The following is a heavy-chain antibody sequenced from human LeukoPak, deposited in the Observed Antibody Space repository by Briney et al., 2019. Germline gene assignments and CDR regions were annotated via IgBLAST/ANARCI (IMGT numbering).Heavy chain of an antibody. CDR3: AKGYLKWLQSPGRSAGFDY. J-gene: IGHJ4*02. Sequence: PGRSLRLSCAASGFTFSSYGMHWVRQAPGKGLEWVAVISYDGSNKYYADSVKGRFTISRDNSKNTLYLQMNSLRAEDTAVYYCAKGYLKWLQSPGRSAGFDYWGQGTLVTVSS. CDR1: GFTFSSYG. CDR2: ISYDGSNK. V-gene: IGHV3-30*18. D-gene: IGHD5-24*01.